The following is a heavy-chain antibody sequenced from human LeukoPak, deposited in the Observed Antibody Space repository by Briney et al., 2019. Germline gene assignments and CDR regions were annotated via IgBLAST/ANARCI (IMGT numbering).Heavy chain of an antibody. Sequence: SETLSLTCAVYGGSFSDYYWSWIRQTPGKGLEWIGEINHSGGTYYNPSLKSRVTISLDPSKNHFSPNLTSVTAADTAVYYCARGAVWGSSGWYPYWGQGTLVTVSS. CDR2: INHSGGT. D-gene: IGHD6-19*01. V-gene: IGHV4-34*01. CDR1: GGSFSDYY. CDR3: ARGAVWGSSGWYPY. J-gene: IGHJ4*02.